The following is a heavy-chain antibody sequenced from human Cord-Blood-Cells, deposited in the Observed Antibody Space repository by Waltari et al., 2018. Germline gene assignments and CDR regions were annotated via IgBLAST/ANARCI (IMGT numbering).Heavy chain of an antibody. V-gene: IGHV3-30*18. CDR1: GFTFSSFG. D-gene: IGHD4-4*01. J-gene: IGHJ4*02. Sequence: QVQLVESGGGVVQPGRSLRLSCVAAGFTFSSFGMHWVRQAPGKGLEWVAVISHDGSNKYYADSVKGRFTISRDNSKNTLYLQMNSLRAEDTAVYYCAKDHDYSTLDYWGQGTLVTVSS. CDR3: AKDHDYSTLDY. CDR2: ISHDGSNK.